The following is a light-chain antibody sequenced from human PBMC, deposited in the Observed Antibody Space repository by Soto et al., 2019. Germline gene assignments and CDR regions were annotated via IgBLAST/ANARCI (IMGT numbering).Light chain of an antibody. Sequence: EIVLAQSPGTLSLSPGERATVSCRSSQSVSSSYLAWYQQKPGQAPRLIIHGASRRATDIPDRFSGSGSGTDFTLTISSLEPEDFAVYYCQQRSNWPPITFGQGTRLEIK. CDR1: QSVSSSY. J-gene: IGKJ5*01. CDR3: QQRSNWPPIT. CDR2: GAS. V-gene: IGKV3D-20*02.